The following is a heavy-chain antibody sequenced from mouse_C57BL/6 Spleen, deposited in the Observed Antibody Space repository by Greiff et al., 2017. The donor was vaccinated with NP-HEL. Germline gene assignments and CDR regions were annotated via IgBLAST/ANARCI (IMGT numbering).Heavy chain of an antibody. CDR1: GYTFTDHT. D-gene: IGHD2-3*01. J-gene: IGHJ3*01. CDR2: IYPRDGST. Sequence: VKLQESDAELVKPGASVKISCKVSGYTFTDHTIHWMKQRPEQGLEWIGYIYPRDGSTKYNEKFKGKATLTADKSSSTAYMQLNSLTSEDSAVYFCARSGDGYYPWFAYWGQGTLVTVSA. V-gene: IGHV1-78*01. CDR3: ARSGDGYYPWFAY.